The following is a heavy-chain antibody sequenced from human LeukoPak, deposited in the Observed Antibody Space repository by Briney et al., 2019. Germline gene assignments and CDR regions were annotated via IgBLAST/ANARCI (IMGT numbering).Heavy chain of an antibody. CDR3: AREWSDNWFDP. Sequence: SETLSLTCTVSGDSISSYYWSWIRQPPGKGLEWIGYIYYSGSTNYKPSLKSRVTISVDTSKNQFSLKLSSVTAADTAVYYCAREWSDNWFDPWGQGTLVTVSS. J-gene: IGHJ5*02. CDR1: GDSISSYY. CDR2: IYYSGST. V-gene: IGHV4-59*12. D-gene: IGHD2-8*01.